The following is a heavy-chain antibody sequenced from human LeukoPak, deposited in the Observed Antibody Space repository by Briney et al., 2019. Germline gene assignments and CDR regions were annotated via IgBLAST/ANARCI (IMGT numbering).Heavy chain of an antibody. CDR1: GYTLTELS. Sequence: ASVKVSCKVSGYTLTELSMHWLRQAPGKGLEWMGGFDPEDGETIYAQKFQGRVTMTEDTSTDTAYMELSRLRSNDTAVYYCARATSGELRVIYFDYWGQGTLVTVSS. CDR3: ARATSGELRVIYFDY. V-gene: IGHV1-24*01. CDR2: FDPEDGET. J-gene: IGHJ4*02. D-gene: IGHD1-26*01.